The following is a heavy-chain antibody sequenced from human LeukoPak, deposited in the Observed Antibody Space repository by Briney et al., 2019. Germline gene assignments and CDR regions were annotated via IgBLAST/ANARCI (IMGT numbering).Heavy chain of an antibody. D-gene: IGHD3-3*01. V-gene: IGHV3-23*01. CDR3: ARYDFRGNY. J-gene: IGHJ4*02. CDR1: GFSFSSYW. Sequence: GGSLRLSCAASGFSFSSYWMSWVRQAPGKGLEWVSAISGSGGSTYYADSVKGRFTISRDNSKNTLYLQMNSLRAEDTAVYYCARYDFRGNYWGQGTLVTVSS. CDR2: ISGSGGST.